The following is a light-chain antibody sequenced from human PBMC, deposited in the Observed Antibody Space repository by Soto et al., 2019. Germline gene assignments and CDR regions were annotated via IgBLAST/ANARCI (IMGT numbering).Light chain of an antibody. CDR3: CSYTSSRTYV. CDR2: EVT. CDR1: SSDVGAYIY. V-gene: IGLV2-14*01. Sequence: QSALTQPASVSGSPGQSITISCTGTSSDVGAYIYVSWYQHHPGKAPKVMICEVTNRPSGVSDRFSGSKSGNTASLTISGLQAEDEADYYCCSYTSSRTYVFGTGTKVTVL. J-gene: IGLJ1*01.